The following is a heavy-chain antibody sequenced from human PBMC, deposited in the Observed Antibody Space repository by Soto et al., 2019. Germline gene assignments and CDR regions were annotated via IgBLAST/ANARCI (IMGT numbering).Heavy chain of an antibody. CDR2: ITAGNGNT. CDR1: WYTFTSYA. Sequence: APVKVSFKASWYTFTSYAMHFGRQAPGQKAEGMGWITAGNGNTKYSQKFQGRVTITRDTSASTAYMELSSLRSEDTAVYYCARDLLSPTYYYDSSGYNYFDYWGQGTLVTVSS. CDR3: ARDLLSPTYYYDSSGYNYFDY. J-gene: IGHJ4*02. D-gene: IGHD3-22*01. V-gene: IGHV1-3*01.